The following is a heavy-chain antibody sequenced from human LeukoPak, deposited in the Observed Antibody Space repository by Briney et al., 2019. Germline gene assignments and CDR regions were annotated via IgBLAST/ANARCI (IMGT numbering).Heavy chain of an antibody. Sequence: GGSLRLSCAASGFTFSSYWMSWVRQAPGKGLEWVANIKQDGSEKYHVDSVKGRFTTSRDNAKNSLYLQMNSLRAEGTAVYYCAGVSYPIVTKDYWGQGTLVTVSS. CDR2: IKQDGSEK. V-gene: IGHV3-7*01. J-gene: IGHJ4*02. CDR1: GFTFSSYW. D-gene: IGHD2-15*01. CDR3: AGVSYPIVTKDY.